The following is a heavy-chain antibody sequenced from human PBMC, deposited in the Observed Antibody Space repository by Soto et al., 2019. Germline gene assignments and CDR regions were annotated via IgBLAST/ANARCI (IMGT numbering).Heavy chain of an antibody. V-gene: IGHV4-59*08. CDR3: ARQSGGYYYYGMDV. CDR2: IYYSGST. J-gene: IGHJ6*02. CDR1: GGSISSYY. D-gene: IGHD1-26*01. Sequence: SETLSLTCTVSGGSISSYYWSWIRQPPGKGLEWIGYIYYSGSTNYNPSLKRRVTISVDTSKKQFSLELSSVTAADSAIYDCARQSGGYYYYGMDVWGQGTTVTVSS.